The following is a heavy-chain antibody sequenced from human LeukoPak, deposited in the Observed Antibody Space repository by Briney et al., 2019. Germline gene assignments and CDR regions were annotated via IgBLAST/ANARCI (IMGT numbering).Heavy chain of an antibody. CDR2: IIPIFGTA. CDR3: AKIAVAGTNLFDY. Sequence: GASVKVSCKASGGTFSSYAISWVRQAPGQGLEWMGGIIPIFGTANYAQKFQGRVTITADKSTSTAYMELSSLRSEDTAVYYCAKIAVAGTNLFDYWGQGTLVTASS. J-gene: IGHJ4*02. D-gene: IGHD6-19*01. V-gene: IGHV1-69*06. CDR1: GGTFSSYA.